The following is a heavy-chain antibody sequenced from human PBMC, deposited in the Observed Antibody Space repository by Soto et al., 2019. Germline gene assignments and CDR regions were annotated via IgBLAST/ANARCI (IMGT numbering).Heavy chain of an antibody. CDR2: ISYDGSNK. Sequence: GGSLRLSCAASGFTFSSYGMHWVRQAPGKGLEWVAVISYDGSNKYYADSVKGRFTISRDNSKNTLYLQMNSLRAEDTAVYYCAKGGPFRMATVATPDSWGQGTLVTVSS. CDR1: GFTFSSYG. CDR3: AKGGPFRMATVATPDS. V-gene: IGHV3-30*18. J-gene: IGHJ4*02. D-gene: IGHD4-17*01.